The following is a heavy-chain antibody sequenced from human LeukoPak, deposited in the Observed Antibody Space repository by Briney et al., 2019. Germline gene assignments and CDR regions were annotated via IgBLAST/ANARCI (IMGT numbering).Heavy chain of an antibody. CDR2: ISDSGTST. D-gene: IGHD6-6*01. V-gene: IGHV3-23*01. CDR3: AKGGSIPARLIASQ. CDR1: GFTFSGYA. Sequence: GGSLRLSCAASGFTFSGYAMTWVRQAPGKGLEWVSTISDSGTSTYHADSVKRRFSISRDNSRVMLWLQMSSLRVEDTAVYYCAKGGSIPARLIASQWGQGTLVTVSS. J-gene: IGHJ4*02.